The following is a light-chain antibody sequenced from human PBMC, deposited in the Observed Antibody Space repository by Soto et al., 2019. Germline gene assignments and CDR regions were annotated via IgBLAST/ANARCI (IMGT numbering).Light chain of an antibody. V-gene: IGLV2-14*01. CDR1: SSDVGGYNY. Sequence: QSALTQPASVSGSPGQSITISCTGTSSDVGGYNYVSWYQQHPGKAPKPMIYEVSNRPSGVSNRFSGSKSGNTASLTISGLQAEDEADYYCSSYTSSSIDYVFGTGTKLTVL. CDR2: EVS. J-gene: IGLJ1*01. CDR3: SSYTSSSIDYV.